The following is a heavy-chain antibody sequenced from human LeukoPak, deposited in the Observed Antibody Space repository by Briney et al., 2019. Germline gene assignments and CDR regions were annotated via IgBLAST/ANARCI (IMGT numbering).Heavy chain of an antibody. Sequence: PSETLSLTCTDSGGSISSGDHYWSWIRPPPGKGLEWLGHIYYRGGTNYNPSLKSRVSISVDTSKNQFSLKLTSVTAADTAVYYCAREGYDILTGSTRAFDIWGHGTKVIVSS. CDR3: AREGYDILTGSTRAFDI. CDR2: IYYRGGT. CDR1: GGSISSGDHY. J-gene: IGHJ3*02. V-gene: IGHV4-30-4*01. D-gene: IGHD3-9*01.